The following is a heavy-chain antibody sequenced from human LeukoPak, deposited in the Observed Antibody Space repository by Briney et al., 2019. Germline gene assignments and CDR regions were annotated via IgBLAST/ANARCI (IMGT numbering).Heavy chain of an antibody. Sequence: GGSLRLSCAASGFTFSSYGMHWVRQAPGKGLEWVAVISYDGSNKYYADSVKGRFTISRDNSKNTLYLQMNSLRAEDTAVYYCARTIAAAGTAGYWGQGTLVTVSS. CDR1: GFTFSSYG. CDR3: ARTIAAAGTAGY. V-gene: IGHV3-30*03. CDR2: ISYDGSNK. J-gene: IGHJ4*02. D-gene: IGHD6-13*01.